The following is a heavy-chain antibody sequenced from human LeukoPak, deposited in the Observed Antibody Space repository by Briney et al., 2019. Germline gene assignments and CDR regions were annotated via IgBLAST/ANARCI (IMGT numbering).Heavy chain of an antibody. Sequence: ASVKVSCKASGYTFTNYDINWVRQATGQGLEWMGWMNPNSGNTGYAQKFQGRVTMTRNTSIRTAYMELSSLRSEDTAVYYCARGWAEAGTEVDFDIWGQGTMVTVSS. CDR3: ARGWAEAGTEVDFDI. J-gene: IGHJ3*02. D-gene: IGHD6-19*01. CDR2: MNPNSGNT. V-gene: IGHV1-8*01. CDR1: GYTFTNYD.